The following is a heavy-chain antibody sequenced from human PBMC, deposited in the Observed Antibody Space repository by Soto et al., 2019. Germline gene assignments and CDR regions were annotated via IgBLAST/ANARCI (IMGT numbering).Heavy chain of an antibody. V-gene: IGHV3-48*02. J-gene: IGHJ4*02. D-gene: IGHD3-16*01. Sequence: EVQLVESGGALVQPGGSLRLSCEASGFTFSSYSMNWVRQAPGKGLEWVAHISTSSDTTYYADSEKGRFSISRDNAKNSLYLQMNSLRDEDTAVYYCGRDPASYAYTCDFWGQGTLVTVSS. CDR2: ISTSSDTT. CDR3: GRDPASYAYTCDF. CDR1: GFTFSSYS.